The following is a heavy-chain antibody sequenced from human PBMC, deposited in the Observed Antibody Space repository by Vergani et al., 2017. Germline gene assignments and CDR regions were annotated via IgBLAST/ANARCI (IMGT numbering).Heavy chain of an antibody. D-gene: IGHD3-3*01. CDR1: GFTFSSYS. V-gene: IGHV3-48*02. Sequence: EVQLVESGGGLVQPGGSLRLSCAASGFTFSSYSMNWVRQAPGKGLEWVSYISSSSSTIYYADSVKGRFTISRDNAKNSLYLQMISLRDEDTAVYYCARGGGSLYYDFWSGYWGDAFDIWGQGTMVTVSS. J-gene: IGHJ3*02. CDR3: ARGGGSLYYDFWSGYWGDAFDI. CDR2: ISSSSSTI.